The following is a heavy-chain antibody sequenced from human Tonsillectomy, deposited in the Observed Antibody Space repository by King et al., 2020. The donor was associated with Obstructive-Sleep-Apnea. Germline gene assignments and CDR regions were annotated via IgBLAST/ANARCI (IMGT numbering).Heavy chain of an antibody. Sequence: VQLVESGGGLVKPVGSLKLSFAPFGFIFRNACRVGCRMAPGRGRDCFVILKRKTDGGKPDYAEPVKGRFTISRDDSKNTLYLQMNSLKTEDTAVYYCTTGWWYWGQGTLVTVSS. CDR2: LKRKTDGGKP. J-gene: IGHJ4*02. V-gene: IGHV3-15*01. CDR1: GFIFRNAC. D-gene: IGHD2-15*01. CDR3: TTGWWY.